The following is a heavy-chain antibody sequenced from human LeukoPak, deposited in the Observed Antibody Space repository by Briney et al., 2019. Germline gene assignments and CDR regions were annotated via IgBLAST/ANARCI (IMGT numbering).Heavy chain of an antibody. D-gene: IGHD6-19*01. Sequence: SETLSLTCTVSGGSISSYYWSWIRQPPGKGLEWIGYIYYSGSTNYNPSLKSRVTISVDTSKNQFSLKLSSVTAADTAVYYCASRSRVAVAGHYYYYMDVWGKGTTVTISS. V-gene: IGHV4-59*01. CDR2: IYYSGST. CDR1: GGSISSYY. CDR3: ASRSRVAVAGHYYYYMDV. J-gene: IGHJ6*03.